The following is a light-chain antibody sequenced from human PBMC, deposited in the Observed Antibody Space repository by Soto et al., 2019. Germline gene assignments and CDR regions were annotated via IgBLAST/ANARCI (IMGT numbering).Light chain of an antibody. CDR2: GAS. Sequence: VLKQSPGTLSLYTGERATLSCRASQSVSSYLAWYQQKPGQAPRLLIYGASTRATGIPARFSGSGSGTEFTLTISSLQSEDFTVYYCQQYNNWPLTFGGGTKVDI. CDR3: QQYNNWPLT. V-gene: IGKV3-15*01. CDR1: QSVSSY. J-gene: IGKJ4*01.